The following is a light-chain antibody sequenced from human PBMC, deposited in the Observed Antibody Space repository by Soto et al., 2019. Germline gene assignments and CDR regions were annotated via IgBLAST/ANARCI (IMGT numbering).Light chain of an antibody. V-gene: IGLV3-25*03. Sequence: SYELTQPPSVSVSPGQTARITCSGDALPKQYAYWYQQKPGQAPVLVIYKDSERPSGIPERFSGSRSGTTVTLTISGVQDEDEADYYCQSADSSGTYWVFGGGTKLTVL. CDR3: QSADSSGTYWV. CDR1: ALPKQY. J-gene: IGLJ3*02. CDR2: KDS.